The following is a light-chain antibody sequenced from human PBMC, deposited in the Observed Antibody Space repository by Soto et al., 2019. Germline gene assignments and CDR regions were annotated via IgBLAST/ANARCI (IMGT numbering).Light chain of an antibody. CDR1: ESSSNW. CDR2: KAS. J-gene: IGKJ2*01. CDR3: QQYDRFPYT. Sequence: DIPMTQSPSTLSASVGDTITITCRTSESSSNWLAWYQEKPGQAAKLLIHKASTLESGVPSRFSGSGSGTEFTLTISSLQPDDFATFYCQQYDRFPYTFGQGTKLEIK. V-gene: IGKV1-5*03.